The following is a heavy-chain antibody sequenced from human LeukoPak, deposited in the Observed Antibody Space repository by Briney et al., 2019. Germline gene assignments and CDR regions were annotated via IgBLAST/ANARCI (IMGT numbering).Heavy chain of an antibody. CDR2: ISAYNGNT. CDR3: ARGRYCSSTSCYKVYYYYMDV. Sequence: ASVKVSCKASGYTFTTYGISWVRQAPGQGLEWMGWISAYNGNTNYAQKLRDRVTMTTDTSTSTAYMELRSLRSDDTAVYYCARGRYCSSTSCYKVYYYYMDVWGKGTTVTVSS. D-gene: IGHD2-2*02. J-gene: IGHJ6*03. CDR1: GYTFTTYG. V-gene: IGHV1-18*01.